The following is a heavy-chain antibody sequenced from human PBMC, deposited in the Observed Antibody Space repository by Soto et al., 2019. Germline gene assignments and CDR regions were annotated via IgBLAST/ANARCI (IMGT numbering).Heavy chain of an antibody. Sequence: QVQLVESGGGVVQPGRSLRLSCAASGFTFSSYGMHWVRQAPGKGLEWVAVIWYDGSNKYYADSVKGRFTISRDNSKNTLYLQMNSLRAEDTAVYYCARDRDCGGDCYSASDNWFDPWGQGTLVTVSS. CDR1: GFTFSSYG. J-gene: IGHJ5*02. CDR3: ARDRDCGGDCYSASDNWFDP. CDR2: IWYDGSNK. V-gene: IGHV3-33*01. D-gene: IGHD2-21*02.